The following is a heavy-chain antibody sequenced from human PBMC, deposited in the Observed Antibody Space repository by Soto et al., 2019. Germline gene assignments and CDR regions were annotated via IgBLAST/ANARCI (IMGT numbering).Heavy chain of an antibody. CDR2: IYYSGCT. CDR3: ARKYLGYCSGGSCYEGRWFDP. CDR1: GGSVSSGSYY. J-gene: IGHJ5*02. D-gene: IGHD2-15*01. Sequence: SETLSLTCTVSGGSVSSGSYYWSWIRQPPGKGLEWIGYIYYSGCTNYNPSLKSRVTISVDTSKNQFSLKLSSVTAADTAVYYCARKYLGYCSGGSCYEGRWFDPWGQGTLVTVSS. V-gene: IGHV4-61*01.